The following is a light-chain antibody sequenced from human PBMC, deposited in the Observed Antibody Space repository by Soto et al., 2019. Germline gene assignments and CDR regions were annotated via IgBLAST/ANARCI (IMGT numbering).Light chain of an antibody. CDR2: GAS. V-gene: IGKV3-20*01. J-gene: IGKJ1*01. Sequence: EIVLTQSPGTLSLSPGERATLSCRASQSVSSSYLAWYQQKPGQAPRLLIYGASSRATAIPDRFSGSGSGRDVSLTISRLEPEDFAVDYCQQYGSSPPWTFGQGTKVEIK. CDR3: QQYGSSPPWT. CDR1: QSVSSSY.